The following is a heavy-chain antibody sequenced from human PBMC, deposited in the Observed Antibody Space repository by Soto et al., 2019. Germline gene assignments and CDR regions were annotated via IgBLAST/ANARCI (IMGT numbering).Heavy chain of an antibody. CDR1: GYTSSSGYY. V-gene: IGHV4-38-2*02. J-gene: IGHJ3*02. CDR3: ARDLYYYDSSGHEAFDI. Sequence: SETLSLTCAVSGYTSSSGYYWGWIRQPQGKGLEWIGSIYHSGSTYYNPSLKSRVTISVDTSKNQFSLKLSSVTAADTAVYYCARDLYYYDSSGHEAFDIWGQGTMVTVSS. CDR2: IYHSGST. D-gene: IGHD3-22*01.